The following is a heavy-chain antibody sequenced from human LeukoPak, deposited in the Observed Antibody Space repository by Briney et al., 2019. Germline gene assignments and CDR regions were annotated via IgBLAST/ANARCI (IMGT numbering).Heavy chain of an antibody. D-gene: IGHD1-26*01. CDR1: GFTFSSYA. V-gene: IGHV3-23*01. Sequence: GGSLRLSCAASGFTFSSYAMSWVRQAPGKGLEWVSAISGSGGSTYYADSVKGRFTISRDNSKNTLYLQMNSLRSDDTAVYYCARGNLVGAIPDWFDPWGQGTLVTVSS. CDR3: ARGNLVGAIPDWFDP. CDR2: ISGSGGST. J-gene: IGHJ5*02.